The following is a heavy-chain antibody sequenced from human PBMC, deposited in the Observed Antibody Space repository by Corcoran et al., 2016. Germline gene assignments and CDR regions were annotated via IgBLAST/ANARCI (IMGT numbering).Heavy chain of an antibody. D-gene: IGHD4-17*01. V-gene: IGHV3-53*01. J-gene: IGHJ4*02. CDR3: ARTTTVVTPGYFDY. CDR1: GFTVSSNY. Sequence: EVQLVESGGGLIQPGGSLRLSCAASGFTVSSNYMSWVRQAPGKGLEWVSVIYSGGSTYYADSVKGRFTISRDNSKNTLYLQMNSLRAEDTAVYYCARTTTVVTPGYFDYWGQGTLVTVSS. CDR2: IYSGGST.